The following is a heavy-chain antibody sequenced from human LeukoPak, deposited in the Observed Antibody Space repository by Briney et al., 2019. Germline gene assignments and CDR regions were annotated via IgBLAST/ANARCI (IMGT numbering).Heavy chain of an antibody. Sequence: SLQVSCKASGGTFSNYAISWVRQAPGQGLEWMGGVIPIFGTTNYAQKFQGRVTITADKSTSTVYMEVSSLRSEDTAVYYCAGARFPYYRLSGTYYMDVWGKGTTVTVSS. D-gene: IGHD1-26*01. CDR2: VIPIFGTT. CDR1: GGTFSNYA. J-gene: IGHJ6*03. V-gene: IGHV1-69*06. CDR3: AGARFPYYRLSGTYYMDV.